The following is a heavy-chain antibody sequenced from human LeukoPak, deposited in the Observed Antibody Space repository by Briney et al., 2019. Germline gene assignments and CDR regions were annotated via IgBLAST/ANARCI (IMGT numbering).Heavy chain of an antibody. V-gene: IGHV3-9*01. J-gene: IGHJ4*02. CDR2: ITWKSDTI. CDR3: AKDFRGSSVDY. CDR1: GFSFDDYA. Sequence: GRSLRLSCAASGFSFDDYAMHWVRQAPGKGLEWISGITWKSDTIDYADSVKGRFTISRDNAKNTLYLQMNSLRAEDTAVYYCAKDFRGSSVDYWGQGTLVTVSS. D-gene: IGHD2-2*01.